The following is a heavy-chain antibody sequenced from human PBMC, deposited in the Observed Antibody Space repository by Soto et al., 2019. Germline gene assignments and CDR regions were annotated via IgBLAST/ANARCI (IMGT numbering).Heavy chain of an antibody. D-gene: IGHD2-2*01. J-gene: IGHJ4*02. V-gene: IGHV3-66*01. CDR2: VYGGGSS. CDR3: AREGPDCSTSSCYQRGFDF. CDR1: GFTVSTHQ. Sequence: PGGSLRLSCAASGFTVSTHQMSWVRQAPGKGLEWVSVVYGGGSSNYADSVKGRFTISRDNSKNTLYLQMNTLRADDTAVYYCAREGPDCSTSSCYQRGFDFWGQGALVTVSS.